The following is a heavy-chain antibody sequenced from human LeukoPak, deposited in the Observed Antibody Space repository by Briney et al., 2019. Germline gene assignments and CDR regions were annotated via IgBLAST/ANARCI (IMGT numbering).Heavy chain of an antibody. Sequence: GGSLRLSCAASGFTFSSYAMSWVRQAPGKGLEWASGISGSGGGTHYADSVKGRFTISRDNSKNTLDLQMNSLRAEDTAGYYFAKGWINYFDYWGQETLVTVSS. CDR1: GFTFSSYA. V-gene: IGHV3-23*01. CDR2: ISGSGGGT. CDR3: AKGWINYFDY. J-gene: IGHJ4*02. D-gene: IGHD2-2*03.